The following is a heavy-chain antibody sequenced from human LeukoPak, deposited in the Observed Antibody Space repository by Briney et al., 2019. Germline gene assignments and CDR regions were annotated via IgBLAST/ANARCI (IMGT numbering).Heavy chain of an antibody. Sequence: GGSLRLSCAASGFTFSTFAMSWVRQAPGKGLEWVSTTSGSGVSTFYADSAKGRFTISRDNTKNTLYLQMNSLRAEDTAVYYCAKALLWPVYFDCWGQGTLVTVSS. CDR2: TSGSGVST. D-gene: IGHD3-10*01. CDR1: GFTFSTFA. V-gene: IGHV3-23*01. J-gene: IGHJ4*02. CDR3: AKALLWPVYFDC.